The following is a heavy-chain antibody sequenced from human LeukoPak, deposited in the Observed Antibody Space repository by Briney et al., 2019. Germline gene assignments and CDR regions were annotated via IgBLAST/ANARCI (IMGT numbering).Heavy chain of an antibody. D-gene: IGHD2-2*01. V-gene: IGHV3-7*01. J-gene: IGHJ4*02. Sequence: GGSLRLSCAASKFIFSNYWMSWVRQAPGKGLEWVAYIKKTGSETYYVDSVKGRFTITRDNARNSLFLQMNSLRAEDTAVYYCARVSSSSWYVDYWGQGTLVTVSS. CDR2: IKKTGSET. CDR3: ARVSSSSWYVDY. CDR1: KFIFSNYW.